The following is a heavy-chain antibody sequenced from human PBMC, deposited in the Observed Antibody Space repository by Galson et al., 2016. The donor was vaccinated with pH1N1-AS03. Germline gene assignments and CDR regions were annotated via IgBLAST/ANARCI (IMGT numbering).Heavy chain of an antibody. J-gene: IGHJ4*02. V-gene: IGHV3-30*03. CDR3: GRVGRGGSPVDY. D-gene: IGHD2-15*01. Sequence: SLRLSCAASGFTFSRYPIHWVRQAPGKGLEWEALISYDGVTEHYADSVKGRFTISRDNFKNTVYLQMNSLRADDTAVYYCGRVGRGGSPVDYWGQGTLVTVSS. CDR2: ISYDGVTE. CDR1: GFTFSRYP.